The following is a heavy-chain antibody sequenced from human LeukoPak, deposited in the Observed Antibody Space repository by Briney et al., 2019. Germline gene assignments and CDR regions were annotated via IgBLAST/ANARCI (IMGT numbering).Heavy chain of an antibody. CDR3: ARDTPWPVPRGFEY. V-gene: IGHV1-2*02. Sequence: ASVKVSCKASGYTFTGYYMHWVRQAPGQGLEWMGWINPNSGGTNYAQKFQGRVTMTRDTSISTAYMELSRLRSDDTAVYYCARDTPWPVPRGFEYWGQGTLVTVSS. J-gene: IGHJ4*02. CDR2: INPNSGGT. CDR1: GYTFTGYY.